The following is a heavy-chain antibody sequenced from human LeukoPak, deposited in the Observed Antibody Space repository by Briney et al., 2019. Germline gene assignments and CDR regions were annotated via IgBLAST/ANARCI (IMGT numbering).Heavy chain of an antibody. CDR3: AKDMSDDYYDSRGSPDY. Sequence: GGSLSLSCAASGLTFKSYGMHWVRQAPGKGLEGVAFIRYDGSNKYYADSVKGRFTISRDNSKNTLYLQINSLRAEDTAVYYCAKDMSDDYYDSRGSPDYWGQGTLVTVSS. CDR1: GLTFKSYG. J-gene: IGHJ4*02. CDR2: IRYDGSNK. D-gene: IGHD3-22*01. V-gene: IGHV3-30*02.